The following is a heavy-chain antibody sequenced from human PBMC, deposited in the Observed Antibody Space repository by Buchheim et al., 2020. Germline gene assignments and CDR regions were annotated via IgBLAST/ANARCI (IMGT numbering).Heavy chain of an antibody. CDR1: GGSFSGYY. D-gene: IGHD3-22*01. CDR3: ARDSPSGCNWFDP. J-gene: IGHJ5*02. Sequence: QVQLQQWGAGLLKPSETLSLTCAVYGGSFSGYYCSWIRQPPGKGLEWIGEINHSGSTNYNPSLKSRVTISVDTSKNQFSLQLSSVTAADTAVYYCARDSPSGCNWFDPWGQGTL. CDR2: INHSGST. V-gene: IGHV4-34*01.